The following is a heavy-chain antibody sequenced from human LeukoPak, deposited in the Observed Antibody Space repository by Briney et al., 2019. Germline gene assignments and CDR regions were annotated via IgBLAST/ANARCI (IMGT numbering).Heavy chain of an antibody. V-gene: IGHV4-4*07. J-gene: IGHJ5*02. CDR2: IYISGRT. CDR3: ARDSGYCSGGSCPDNWFDP. CDR1: GGSISGYY. Sequence: SETLSLTCTVSGGSISGYYWSWIRQPAGKGLEWIGRIYISGRTNYNPSLKSRVTISVDTSKNQFSLKLSSVTAADTAVYYCARDSGYCSGGSCPDNWFDPWGQGTLVTVSS. D-gene: IGHD2-15*01.